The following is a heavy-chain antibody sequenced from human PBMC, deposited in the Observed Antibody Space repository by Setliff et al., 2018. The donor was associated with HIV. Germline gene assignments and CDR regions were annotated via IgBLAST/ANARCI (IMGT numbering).Heavy chain of an antibody. J-gene: IGHJ4*02. V-gene: IGHV1-24*01. D-gene: IGHD1-1*01. Sequence: GASVKVSCKVSGYTLAELSIHWVRQAPGKGLEWMGGFDPEDVETVYAQKFQGRVTMTEDTSTDTAYMEFTGLRSDDTAVYYCARQLSNSLDFWGQGALVTVSS. CDR1: GYTLAELS. CDR3: ARQLSNSLDF. CDR2: FDPEDVET.